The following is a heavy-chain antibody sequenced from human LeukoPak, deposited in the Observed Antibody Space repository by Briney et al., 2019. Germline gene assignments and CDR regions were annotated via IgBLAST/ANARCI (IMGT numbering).Heavy chain of an antibody. CDR3: AKNGLVTIFGVVTPHDY. D-gene: IGHD3-3*01. CDR1: GFTFSSYG. J-gene: IGHJ4*02. V-gene: IGHV3-30*18. Sequence: GRSLRLSCAASGFTFSSYGMHWVRQAPGKGLEWGAVISYDGSNKYYADSVNGRFTISRDNYKNTLYLKMNSLRAEDTAVYYWAKNGLVTIFGVVTPHDYWGQGTLVTVSS. CDR2: ISYDGSNK.